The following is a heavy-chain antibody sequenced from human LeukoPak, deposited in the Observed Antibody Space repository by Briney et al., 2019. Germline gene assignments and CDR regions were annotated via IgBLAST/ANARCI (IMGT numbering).Heavy chain of an antibody. J-gene: IGHJ4*02. CDR1: GGSITSGGYY. Sequence: SETLSLTCTVSGGSITSGGYYWNWIRQPPGKGLEWIGSIYYSGSTYYNPSLKSRVTISVDTSKNQFSLKLSSVTAADTAVYYCARGELYCSSTSCSPVDYWGQGTLVTVSS. CDR3: ARGELYCSSTSCSPVDY. CDR2: IYYSGST. D-gene: IGHD2-2*01. V-gene: IGHV4-39*01.